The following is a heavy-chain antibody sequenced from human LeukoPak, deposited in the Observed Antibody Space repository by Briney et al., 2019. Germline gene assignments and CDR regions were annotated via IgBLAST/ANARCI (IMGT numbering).Heavy chain of an antibody. CDR1: GGSISSRYW. D-gene: IGHD3-22*01. J-gene: IGHJ3*02. CDR2: IYPSGST. CDR3: ARLTATYDSSAWVASDI. V-gene: IGHV4-4*02. Sequence: PSETLSLTCTVSGGSISSRYWWNWVRQPPGKGLEWIGDIYPSGSTDYSPSLKSRVIISLDKSKNQFSLHLTSVTAADTAVYYCARLTATYDSSAWVASDIWGQGTMVTVSS.